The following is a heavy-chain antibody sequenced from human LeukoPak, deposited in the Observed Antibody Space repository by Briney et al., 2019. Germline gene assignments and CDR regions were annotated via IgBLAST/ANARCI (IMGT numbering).Heavy chain of an antibody. CDR2: INAGNGNT. V-gene: IGHV1-3*03. Sequence: ASVKVSCKASGYTFTSYTIHWVRQAPGQRLEWMGWINAGNGNTKYSQEFQDRVTITRDTSASTAYMELSSLRSEDTAVYYCAGGARGFDYWGQGTLVTVSS. CDR3: AGGARGFDY. CDR1: GYTFTSYT. D-gene: IGHD3-10*01. J-gene: IGHJ4*02.